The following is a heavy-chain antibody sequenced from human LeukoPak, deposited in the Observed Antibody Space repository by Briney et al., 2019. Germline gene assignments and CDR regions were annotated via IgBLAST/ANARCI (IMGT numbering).Heavy chain of an antibody. V-gene: IGHV5-51*01. J-gene: IGHJ5*01. CDR1: GYSFTSYY. CDR2: IFPRDSRT. CDR3: ARRISNIFDWFDS. D-gene: IGHD3-3*01. Sequence: GDSLKISCKCSGYSFTSYYIGWLRQMPGKGLEWMGFIFPRDSRTTYSPSFQGQVTFSVDESISTAYLQWSSLKASDTAMYYCARRISNIFDWFDSWGQGTQVIVSS.